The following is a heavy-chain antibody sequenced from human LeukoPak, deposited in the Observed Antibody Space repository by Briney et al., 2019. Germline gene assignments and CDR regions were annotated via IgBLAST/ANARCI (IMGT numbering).Heavy chain of an antibody. V-gene: IGHV3-7*01. Sequence: GGSLRLSCAASGFTFSNYWMSWVRQAPGKGLEWVANIKQDGSEKYYVDSVKGRFTISRDNAKNSLYLQMSSLRAEDTAAYYCATASTSTASDYWGQGTLVTVSS. CDR1: GFTFSNYW. CDR2: IKQDGSEK. D-gene: IGHD5-18*01. CDR3: ATASTSTASDY. J-gene: IGHJ4*02.